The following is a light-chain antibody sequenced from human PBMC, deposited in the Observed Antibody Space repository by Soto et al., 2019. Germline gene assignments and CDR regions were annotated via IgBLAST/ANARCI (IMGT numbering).Light chain of an antibody. J-gene: IGLJ1*01. V-gene: IGLV3-21*02. CDR2: DDG. CDR3: QVWDNNYDHYV. Sequence: SYELTQPPSVSVAPGQTARITCGGNNIGGKSLHWYQQKPGQAHVLVVYDDGDRPSGIPERFSGSNSGNTATLTISRVEAGDEADYYCQVWDNNYDHYVFGTGTKVTVL. CDR1: NIGGKS.